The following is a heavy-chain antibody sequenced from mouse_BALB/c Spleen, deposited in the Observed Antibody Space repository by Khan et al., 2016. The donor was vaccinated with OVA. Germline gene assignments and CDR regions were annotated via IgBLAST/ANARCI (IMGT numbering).Heavy chain of an antibody. D-gene: IGHD4-1*01. CDR1: GFTFSSYS. CDR2: ISSGGDYT. V-gene: IGHV5-6*01. J-gene: IGHJ3*01. CDR3: AEHLTGSFAS. Sequence: EVELVESGADLVKPGGSLKLSCAASGFTFSSYSMSWVRQTPDKRLEWVASISSGGDYTYYPDSVKGRFTISRDNAKNTLYLQMSDLKSEDTAMYYCAEHLTGSFASWGQGTLVTVSA.